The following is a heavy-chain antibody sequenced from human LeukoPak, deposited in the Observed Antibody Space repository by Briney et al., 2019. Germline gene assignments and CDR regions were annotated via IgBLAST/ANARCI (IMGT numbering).Heavy chain of an antibody. J-gene: IGHJ6*03. CDR1: GVSISYYY. D-gene: IGHD3-10*01. CDR3: ARVEEGYGSGRRENYYYYYMDV. Sequence: NPSETLSLTCTVSGVSISYYYWSWIRQPPGKGLEWIGYIHYSGSTNYNPSLKSRVTILVDTSKNQFSLKLSSVTAADTAVYYCARVEEGYGSGRRENYYYYYMDVWGKGTTVTISS. V-gene: IGHV4-59*01. CDR2: IHYSGST.